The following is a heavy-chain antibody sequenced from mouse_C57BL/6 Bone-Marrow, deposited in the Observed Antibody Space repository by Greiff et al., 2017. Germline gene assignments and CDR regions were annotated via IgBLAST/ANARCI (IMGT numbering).Heavy chain of an antibody. V-gene: IGHV1-69*01. CDR3: AYYRGYYAMDY. CDR2: IDPSDSYT. CDR1: GYTFTSYW. D-gene: IGHD1-1*01. J-gene: IGHJ4*01. Sequence: VQLQQPGAELVMPGASVKLSCKASGYTFTSYWMHWVKQRPGQGLEWIGEIDPSDSYTNYNQKFKGKSTLTVDKSSSTAYMQLRSLTSEDSAVYFCAYYRGYYAMDYWGQGTSVTVSS.